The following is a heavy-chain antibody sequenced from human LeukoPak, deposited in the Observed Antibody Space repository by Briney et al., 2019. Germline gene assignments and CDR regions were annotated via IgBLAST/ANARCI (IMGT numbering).Heavy chain of an antibody. V-gene: IGHV4-59*01. CDR3: AGARPLFTMTHHPNAFDI. CDR2: IYYSGST. J-gene: IGHJ3*02. D-gene: IGHD3-22*01. Sequence: PSETLSLTCTVSGGSISSYYWSWIRQPPGKGLEWIGYIYYSGSTNYNPSLKSRVTISVDTSKNQFSLKLSSVTAADTAVYYCAGARPLFTMTHHPNAFDIWGQGTMVTVSS. CDR1: GGSISSYY.